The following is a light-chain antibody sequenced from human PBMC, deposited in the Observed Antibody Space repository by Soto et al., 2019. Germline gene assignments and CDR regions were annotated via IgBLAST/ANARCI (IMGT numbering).Light chain of an antibody. CDR1: QSISSY. CDR3: KQYGNSRK. V-gene: IGKV1-39*01. J-gene: IGKJ1*01. Sequence: DIQMTQSPSSMSASVGDRVTITCRASQSISSYLNWYQQKPGKAPKLLIYAASSLQSGVPSRFSGSGSGTDFTLTISRLEPEDFAVYYCKQYGNSRKCGQGNKGDIK. CDR2: AAS.